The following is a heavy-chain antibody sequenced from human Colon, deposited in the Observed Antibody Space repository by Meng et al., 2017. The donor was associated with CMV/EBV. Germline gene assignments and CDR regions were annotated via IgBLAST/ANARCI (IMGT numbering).Heavy chain of an antibody. CDR3: ARDGSYKLDY. V-gene: IGHV3-74*03. J-gene: IGHJ4*02. CDR1: GFTFSGSW. Sequence: RLSCAASGFTFSGSWMHWVRLVPGKGLVWVSRLTGDGRTTYAEFVKGRFTISRDDATSTLFLQMNGLGAEDTAVYYCARDGSYKLDYWGQGALVTVSS. D-gene: IGHD3-10*01. CDR2: LTGDGRTT.